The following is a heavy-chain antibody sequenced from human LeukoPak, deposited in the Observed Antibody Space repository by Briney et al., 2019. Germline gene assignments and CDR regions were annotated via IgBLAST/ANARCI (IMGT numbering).Heavy chain of an antibody. J-gene: IGHJ6*03. Sequence: GGSLQISCKGSGSRFTSYWIGGVRQVPGKGLEWMGIIYPGDSDTRYSPSFQGQVTISADKSISTAYLQWSSLKASDTAMYYCARLRGSYYYYYYMDVWGKGTTVTVSS. CDR2: IYPGDSDT. CDR3: ARLRGSYYYYYYMDV. D-gene: IGHD3-10*01. CDR1: GSRFTSYW. V-gene: IGHV5-51*01.